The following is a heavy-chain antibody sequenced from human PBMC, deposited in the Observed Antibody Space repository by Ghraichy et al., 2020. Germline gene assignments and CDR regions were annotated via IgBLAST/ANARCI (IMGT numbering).Heavy chain of an antibody. J-gene: IGHJ5*02. D-gene: IGHD3-22*01. Sequence: GESLNISCAASGFTFSSYWMSWVRQAPGKGLEWVANIKQDGSEKYYVDSVKGRFTISRDNAKNSLYLQMNSLRAEDTAVYYCARRNGRYYYDSSGYYPWGQGTLVTVSS. CDR2: IKQDGSEK. CDR3: ARRNGRYYYDSSGYYP. CDR1: GFTFSSYW. V-gene: IGHV3-7*03.